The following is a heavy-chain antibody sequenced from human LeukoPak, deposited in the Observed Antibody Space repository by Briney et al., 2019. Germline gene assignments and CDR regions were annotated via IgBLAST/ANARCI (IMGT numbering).Heavy chain of an antibody. CDR2: IKQDGSEK. D-gene: IGHD3-10*01. Sequence: PGGSLRLSCAASGFTFSSYWMSWVRQAPGKGLEWVANIKQDGSEKYYVDSVKGRFTISRDNAKNSLYLHMNSLRAEDTAVYYCARAFTMVRGVRVGGAFDIWGQGTMVTVSS. CDR1: GFTFSSYW. V-gene: IGHV3-7*01. CDR3: ARAFTMVRGVRVGGAFDI. J-gene: IGHJ3*02.